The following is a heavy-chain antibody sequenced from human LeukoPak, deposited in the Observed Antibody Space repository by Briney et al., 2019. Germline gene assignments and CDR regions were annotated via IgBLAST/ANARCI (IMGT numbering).Heavy chain of an antibody. CDR3: AKSFWWFGEFSPFDY. CDR2: ISNSGSSI. CDR1: GFTFSSYE. V-gene: IGHV3-21*06. Sequence: PGGSLRLSCAASGFTFSSYEMNWVRQAPGKGLEWVSSISNSGSSIYYADSVKGRFTISRDNGKNSLYLQMNSLRAEDTAVYYCAKSFWWFGEFSPFDYWGQGTLLTVSS. J-gene: IGHJ4*02. D-gene: IGHD3-10*01.